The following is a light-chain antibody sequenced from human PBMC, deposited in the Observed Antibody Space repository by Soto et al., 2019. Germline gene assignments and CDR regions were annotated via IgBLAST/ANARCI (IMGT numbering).Light chain of an antibody. CDR3: SSYTSSNTPYV. CDR2: EVT. J-gene: IGLJ1*01. V-gene: IGLV2-14*01. CDR1: SSDVGAYNF. Sequence: QSVLTQPASVSGSPGQSITISCTGSSSDVGAYNFVSWYQHHPGKAPKLILYEVTTRPSGVSSRLSGSKSGNTASLTISGLQADDEASYYCSSYTSSNTPYVFGTGTKVTVL.